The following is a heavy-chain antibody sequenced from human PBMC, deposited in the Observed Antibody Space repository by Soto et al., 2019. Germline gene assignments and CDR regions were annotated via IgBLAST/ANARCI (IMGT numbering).Heavy chain of an antibody. D-gene: IGHD2-8*01. V-gene: IGHV3-23*01. CDR1: GFTFSNYA. CDR2: IRSSGEST. J-gene: IGHJ6*04. Sequence: QLLESGGGLVQTGGSLRLSCTASGFTFSNYAMSWVRQAPGKGLEWVSGIRSSGESTYYADSVKGRLTISRDNSKKMLDLETNSLKAEDTAVYYCAKGIIRVLIPMDVWGEGTTVTVSS. CDR3: AKGIIRVLIPMDV.